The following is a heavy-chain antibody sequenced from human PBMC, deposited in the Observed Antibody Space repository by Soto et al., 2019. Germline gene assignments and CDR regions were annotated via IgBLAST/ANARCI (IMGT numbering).Heavy chain of an antibody. V-gene: IGHV6-1*01. J-gene: IGHJ4*02. D-gene: IGHD3-3*01. Sequence: SQTLSLTCAISGDSVSSNSAAWNWIRQSPSRGLEWLGRTYYRSKWYNDYAVSVKSRITINPDTSKNQFSLQLNSVTAADTAVYYCARVGYDFWSGYGGVDYWGQGTLVTVSS. CDR2: TYYRSKWYN. CDR3: ARVGYDFWSGYGGVDY. CDR1: GDSVSSNSAA.